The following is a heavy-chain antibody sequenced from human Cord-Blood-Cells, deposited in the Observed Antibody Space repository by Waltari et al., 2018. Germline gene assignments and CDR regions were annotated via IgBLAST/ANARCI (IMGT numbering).Heavy chain of an antibody. J-gene: IGHJ4*02. V-gene: IGHV4-34*01. Sequence: VQPQQWGAGQLMPSETLSLTCAVYGAPFSRYYWSWIPQPPGKGLEWIGEINHSGNTNKNPSLKSRVTISVDTSKNQFSLKLSSVTAADTAVYYCARGPRSRDGYNYVDYWGQGTLVTVSS. CDR1: GAPFSRYY. D-gene: IGHD5-12*01. CDR2: INHSGNT. CDR3: ARGPRSRDGYNYVDY.